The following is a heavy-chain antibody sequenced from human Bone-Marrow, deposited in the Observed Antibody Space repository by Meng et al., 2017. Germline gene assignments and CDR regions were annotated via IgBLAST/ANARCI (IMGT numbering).Heavy chain of an antibody. Sequence: GGSLRLSCAASGFTFSSYGMHWVRQAPGKGRGWVAVLWYDGSNKSYADSVKGRFTISRDNSKNTLYLQMNSLRAEDTAVYYCARGFTFGGVIVVSPGGEAFDIWGQGTMVTVSS. CDR3: ARGFTFGGVIVVSPGGEAFDI. J-gene: IGHJ3*02. V-gene: IGHV3-33*08. CDR1: GFTFSSYG. D-gene: IGHD3-16*02. CDR2: LWYDGSNK.